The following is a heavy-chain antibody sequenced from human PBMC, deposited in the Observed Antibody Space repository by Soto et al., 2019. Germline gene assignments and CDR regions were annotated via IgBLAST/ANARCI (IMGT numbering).Heavy chain of an antibody. CDR3: AKGGRQWLVTSDFNY. CDR2: VSHDGRNT. Sequence: GGSLRLSCTASAFTFSTYTMHWVRQAPGKGLEWVAVVSHDGRNTHYADSVKGRFTISRDSSKNTVSLEMISLRAEDTAVYYCAKGGRQWLVTSDFNYWGQGALVTVAS. J-gene: IGHJ4*02. V-gene: IGHV3-30*18. D-gene: IGHD6-19*01. CDR1: AFTFSTYT.